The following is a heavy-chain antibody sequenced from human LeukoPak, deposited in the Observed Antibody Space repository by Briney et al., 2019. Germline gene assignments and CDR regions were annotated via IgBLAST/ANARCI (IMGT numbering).Heavy chain of an antibody. D-gene: IGHD6-13*01. CDR3: ARGWFGSSWDC. CDR1: GFTFKNYE. V-gene: IGHV3-48*03. CDR2: IDNSGTTR. Sequence: GGSLRLSCAASGFTFKNYEMNWVRQAPGKGLEWVSYIDNSGTTRHYTDSVKGRFTISRDNAKNSLYLQMDSLRAEDTAVYYCARGWFGSSWDCWGQGTLVSVSS. J-gene: IGHJ4*02.